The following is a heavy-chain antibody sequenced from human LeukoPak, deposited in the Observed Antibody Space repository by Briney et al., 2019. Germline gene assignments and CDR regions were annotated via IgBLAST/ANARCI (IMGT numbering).Heavy chain of an antibody. Sequence: GGSLRLSCAASGFTFSSYSKNWVRQAPGKGLEWVSYISSSSSTIYYADSVKGRFTISRDQANNTLYLQMNTLRDEDTAVYYCARGPRYSFYWGQGTLVSVSS. CDR1: GFTFSSYS. D-gene: IGHD6-13*01. CDR2: ISSSSSTI. CDR3: ARGPRYSFY. V-gene: IGHV3-48*02. J-gene: IGHJ4*02.